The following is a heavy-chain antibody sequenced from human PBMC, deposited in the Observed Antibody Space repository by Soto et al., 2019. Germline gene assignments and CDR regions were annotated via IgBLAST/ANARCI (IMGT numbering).Heavy chain of an antibody. CDR3: AKLSDILTGYLDY. D-gene: IGHD3-9*01. CDR2: ISGSGGST. V-gene: IGHV3-23*01. J-gene: IGHJ4*02. CDR1: GFTFSSYA. Sequence: GGSLRLSCAASGFTFSSYAMSWVRQAPGEGLEWDSAISGSGGSTYYADSVKGRFTISRDNSKNTLYLQMNSLRAEDTAVYYCAKLSDILTGYLDYWGQGALVTVSS.